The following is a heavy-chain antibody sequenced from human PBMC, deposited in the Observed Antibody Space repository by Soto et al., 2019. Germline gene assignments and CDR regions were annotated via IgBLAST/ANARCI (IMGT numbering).Heavy chain of an antibody. D-gene: IGHD1-26*01. CDR3: AKDVVGATNY. Sequence: PGGSLRLSCAASGFTFSSYGMHWVRQAPGKGLEWVAVISYDGSNKYYADSVKGRFTISRDNSKNTLYLQMNSLRAEDTAVYYCAKDVVGATNYWGRGTLVTVSS. V-gene: IGHV3-30*18. CDR1: GFTFSSYG. J-gene: IGHJ4*02. CDR2: ISYDGSNK.